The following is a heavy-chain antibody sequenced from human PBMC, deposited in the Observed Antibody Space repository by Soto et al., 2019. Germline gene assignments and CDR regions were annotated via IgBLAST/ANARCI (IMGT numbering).Heavy chain of an antibody. V-gene: IGHV3-23*01. CDR1: GFTFSSYA. CDR3: ANTPCDILTGYYFDY. J-gene: IGHJ4*02. Sequence: GGSLRLSCAASGFTFSSYAMSWVRQAPGKGLEWVSAISGSGGSTYYADSVKGRFTISRDNSKNTLYLQMNSLRAEDTAVYYCANTPCDILTGYYFDYWGQGTLVTVSS. D-gene: IGHD3-9*01. CDR2: ISGSGGST.